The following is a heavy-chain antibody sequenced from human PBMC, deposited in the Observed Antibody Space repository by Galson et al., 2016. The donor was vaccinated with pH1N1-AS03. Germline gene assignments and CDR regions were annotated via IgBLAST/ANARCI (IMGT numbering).Heavy chain of an antibody. CDR2: VSGSGTST. J-gene: IGHJ4*02. CDR1: GFTFSTFA. Sequence: SLRLSCAASGFTFSTFAISWLRQAPGKGLEWVACVSGSGTSTYYADSLLGRFTVSRDNSKNSLYLHMNNVRAEDTAIYYCAPYGSGRPDRAFQYWGLGTLVTVSS. V-gene: IGHV3-23*01. D-gene: IGHD3-10*01. CDR3: APYGSGRPDRAFQY.